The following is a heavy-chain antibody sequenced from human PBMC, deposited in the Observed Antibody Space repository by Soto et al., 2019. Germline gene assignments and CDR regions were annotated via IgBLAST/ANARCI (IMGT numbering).Heavy chain of an antibody. D-gene: IGHD4-17*01. V-gene: IGHV3-74*01. CDR1: GFTFSTYW. CDR3: ARGAVRDHDFGDH. J-gene: IGHJ4*01. CDR2: MSSDGSST. Sequence: EVQLVESGGDLVQPGGSLRLSCAASGFTFSTYWMHWVRQVPGKGPEWVSRMSSDGSSTAYADSVRGRFIISRDNAKNTLYLLTDSMRVDDTAVYYCARGAVRDHDFGDHWGLGTLVAVSS.